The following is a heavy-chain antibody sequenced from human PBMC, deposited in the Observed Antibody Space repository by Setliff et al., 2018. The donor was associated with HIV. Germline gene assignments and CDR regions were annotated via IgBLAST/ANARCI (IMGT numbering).Heavy chain of an antibody. J-gene: IGHJ5*02. CDR3: ARDRLPAEVAVSGDWFDP. V-gene: IGHV1-24*01. CDR1: GFTLREVS. D-gene: IGHD5-12*01. Sequence: ASVKVSCKVSGFTLREVSMHWVRQAPAKGLEWMGYFDPEDGETVYALKFQGRVTMTEDTSTDTAYMELSGLRSDDTAGYYCARDRLPAEVAVSGDWFDPWGQGTLVTVSS. CDR2: FDPEDGET.